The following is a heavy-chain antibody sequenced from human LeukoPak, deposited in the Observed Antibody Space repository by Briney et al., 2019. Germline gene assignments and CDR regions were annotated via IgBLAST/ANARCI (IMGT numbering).Heavy chain of an antibody. D-gene: IGHD6-13*01. CDR1: GFTFSSYG. CDR2: ISYDGSNK. V-gene: IGHV3-30*18. J-gene: IGHJ4*02. CDR3: AKANRASSWYEIDY. Sequence: GGSLRLSCAASGFTFSSYGMHWVRQAPGKGLEWVAVISYDGSNKYYADSVKGRFTISRDNSKSTLYLQMNSLRAEDTAVYYCAKANRASSWYEIDYWGQGTLVTVSS.